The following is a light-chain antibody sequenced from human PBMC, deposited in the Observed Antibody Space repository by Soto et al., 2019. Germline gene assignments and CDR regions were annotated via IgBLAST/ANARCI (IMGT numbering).Light chain of an antibody. V-gene: IGKV3-15*01. Sequence: EIVMTQSPATLSGSPGERATLSCRASQSVSSNLAWYQQKPGQAPRLVIYGASTRATGIPARFSGSGSGTEFTLTISSLQSEDFAVYYCQQYNNWPPGDTFGQGTKLEIK. CDR3: QQYNNWPPGDT. CDR1: QSVSSN. CDR2: GAS. J-gene: IGKJ2*01.